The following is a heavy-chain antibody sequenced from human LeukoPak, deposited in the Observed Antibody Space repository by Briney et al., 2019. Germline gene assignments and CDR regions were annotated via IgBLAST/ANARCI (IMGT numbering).Heavy chain of an antibody. J-gene: IGHJ4*02. CDR2: ISGDNPGT. CDR1: GFTFDTYS. V-gene: IGHV3-23*01. Sequence: GGSLRLSSAASGFTFDTYSMSRVRQTPGKGLEWVAAISGDNPGTNHADSVKGRFPISRDNSKNTLYLQMNSLRVEDRAVYYCVIGGSYGDVWGRGTLVTVSS. D-gene: IGHD1-26*01. CDR3: VIGGSYGDV.